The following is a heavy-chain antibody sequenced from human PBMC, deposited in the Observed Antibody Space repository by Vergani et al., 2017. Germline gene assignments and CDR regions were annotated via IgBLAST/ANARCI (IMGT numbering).Heavy chain of an antibody. Sequence: EVQLVESGGGLVKPGGSLRLSCAASGFTFSNAWMSWVRQAPGKGLEWVGRIKSKTDGGTTDYAAPVKGRFTISRDDSKNTLYLQMNSLKTEDTAVYYCTTDLSPPLLWFGEPYYYYGMDVWGQGTTVTVSS. CDR3: TTDLSPPLLWFGEPYYYYGMDV. CDR2: IKSKTDGGTT. CDR1: GFTFSNAW. J-gene: IGHJ6*02. D-gene: IGHD3-10*01. V-gene: IGHV3-15*01.